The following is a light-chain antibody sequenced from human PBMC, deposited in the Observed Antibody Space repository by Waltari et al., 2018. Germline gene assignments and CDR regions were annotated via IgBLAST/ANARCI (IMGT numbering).Light chain of an antibody. CDR3: QQYDQWPMCT. V-gene: IGKV3-15*01. Sequence: ETVMTQFPATLSVSGGEAATLSCRASQGVRGNLAWYQQKPGQAPRLLIYGGTTRAPGVPARFSGRGFGTEFSLTISSLQSEDSAVYYCQQYDQWPMCTFGQGTKLEI. J-gene: IGKJ2*02. CDR2: GGT. CDR1: QGVRGN.